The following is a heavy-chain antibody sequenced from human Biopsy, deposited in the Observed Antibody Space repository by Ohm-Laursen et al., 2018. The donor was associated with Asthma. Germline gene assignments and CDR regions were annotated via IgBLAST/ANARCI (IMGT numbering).Heavy chain of an antibody. D-gene: IGHD1-26*01. Sequence: GSLRLSCAASGFTFSSYAMSWVRQAPGKGQEWVSSISSSGASTYYADSVKGRFTISRDNSKNTLYLQMSSLRADDTAVYYCAKGGTYTTDRYAYWGQGSLVTVSS. CDR2: ISSSGAST. CDR3: AKGGTYTTDRYAY. CDR1: GFTFSSYA. J-gene: IGHJ4*02. V-gene: IGHV3-23*01.